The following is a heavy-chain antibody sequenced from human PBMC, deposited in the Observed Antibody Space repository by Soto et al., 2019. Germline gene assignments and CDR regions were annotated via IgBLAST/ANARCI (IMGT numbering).Heavy chain of an antibody. CDR3: ARGLAAAGNYYYYYMDV. J-gene: IGHJ6*03. CDR1: GGTFSSYT. V-gene: IGHV1-69*02. CDR2: IIPILGIA. Sequence: SVKVSCKSSGGTFSSYTISWVRQAPGQGLEWMGRIIPILGIANYAQKFQGRVTITADKSTSTAYMELSSLRSEDTAVYYCARGLAAAGNYYYYYMDVWGKGTTVTVSS. D-gene: IGHD6-13*01.